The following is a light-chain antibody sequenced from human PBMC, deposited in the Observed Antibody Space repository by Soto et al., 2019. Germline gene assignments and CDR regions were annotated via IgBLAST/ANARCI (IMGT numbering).Light chain of an antibody. CDR3: QQRSNWVGYG. Sequence: EIVLTQSPATLSLSPGERATLSCRASQSVSSYLAWYQQKPGQAPRLLIYDASNRATGIPARFSGSGSGTDFTLTISSLEPEDFAVYYCQQRSNWVGYGFGQGTKLEIK. CDR1: QSVSSY. J-gene: IGKJ2*03. V-gene: IGKV3-11*01. CDR2: DAS.